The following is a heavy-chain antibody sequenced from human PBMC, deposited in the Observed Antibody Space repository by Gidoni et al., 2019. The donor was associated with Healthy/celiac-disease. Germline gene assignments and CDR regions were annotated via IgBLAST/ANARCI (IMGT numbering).Heavy chain of an antibody. Sequence: EVQLVEAGGGVVKPGGSLRLSCAASGFTFSSYIMTWGRQAPGKGLEWVASFSSSSSYIYYADAVKGRVTISRDNAKISLYLQMNSLRAEDTAVYYCASYSLYGDGDYWGQGTLVTVSS. CDR2: FSSSSSYI. CDR1: GFTFSSYI. D-gene: IGHD4-17*01. V-gene: IGHV3-21*01. CDR3: ASYSLYGDGDY. J-gene: IGHJ4*02.